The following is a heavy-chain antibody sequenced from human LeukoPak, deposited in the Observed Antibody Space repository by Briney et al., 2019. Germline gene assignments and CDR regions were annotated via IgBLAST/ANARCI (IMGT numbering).Heavy chain of an antibody. V-gene: IGHV3-20*04. J-gene: IGHJ6*02. CDR1: GFTFDDYA. D-gene: IGHD2-15*01. CDR2: INWNGGST. CDR3: ARDLCSGGSCYSLGGMDV. Sequence: GGSLRLSCAASGFTFDDYAMHWVRQAPGKGLEWVSGINWNGGSTGYADSVKGRFTISRDNAKNSLYLQMNSLRAEDTALYYCARDLCSGGSCYSLGGMDVWGQGTTVTVSS.